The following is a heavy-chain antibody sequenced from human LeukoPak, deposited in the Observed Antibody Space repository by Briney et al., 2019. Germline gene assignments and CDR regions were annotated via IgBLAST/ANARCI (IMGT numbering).Heavy chain of an antibody. CDR3: ARRTVLITYGAFDI. V-gene: IGHV4-59*08. Sequence: SETLSLTCTVSGGSISTYYWSWIRQPPGKGLEWIGYIYYSGNTNYNPSLKSRVTISVDTSKNQFSLKLSSVAAADTAVYYCARRTVLITYGAFDIWGQGTMVTVSS. CDR1: GGSISTYY. D-gene: IGHD3-16*01. CDR2: IYYSGNT. J-gene: IGHJ3*02.